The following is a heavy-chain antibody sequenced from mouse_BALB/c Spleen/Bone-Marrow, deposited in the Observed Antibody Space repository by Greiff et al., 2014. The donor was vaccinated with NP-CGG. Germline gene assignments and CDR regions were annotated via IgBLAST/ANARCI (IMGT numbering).Heavy chain of an antibody. CDR3: SRRNFYSVRPWFAY. Sequence: VQLEESGGELVKPGGSLKLSCAASGFTFSSYGVHWVRQTPDKRLEWVATISSGGSYTYYPASVKGRFTMSRDNAKKTPYLQLISLRSVDTDNYYVSRRNFYSVRPWFAYWGQGTLVPVPA. D-gene: IGHD1-1*01. CDR2: ISSGGSYT. J-gene: IGHJ3*01. V-gene: IGHV5-6*01. CDR1: GFTFSSYG.